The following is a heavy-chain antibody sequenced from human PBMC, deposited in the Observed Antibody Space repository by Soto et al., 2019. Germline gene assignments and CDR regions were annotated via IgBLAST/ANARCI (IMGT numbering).Heavy chain of an antibody. CDR3: AKSGSFSYYYGMDV. Sequence: PGGSLRFSCAASGFTFSSYAMSWVRQAPGKGLEWVSAISGSGGSTYYADSVKGRFTISRDNSKNTLYLQMNSLRAEDTAVYYCAKSGSFSYYYGMDVWGQGTTVTVSS. J-gene: IGHJ6*02. CDR1: GFTFSSYA. D-gene: IGHD1-26*01. V-gene: IGHV3-23*01. CDR2: ISGSGGST.